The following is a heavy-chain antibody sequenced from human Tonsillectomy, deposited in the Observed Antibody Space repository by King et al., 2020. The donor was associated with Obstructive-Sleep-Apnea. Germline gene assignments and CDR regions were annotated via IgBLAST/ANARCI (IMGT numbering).Heavy chain of an antibody. J-gene: IGHJ4*02. Sequence: QLVQSGAEVKKPGASVKVSCKTFGYTFTGFYIHWVRQAPGQGLEWMGWINPDSGGTDYAQKFQGRVTMTRDTSISTVYMELSRLTSDDTAVYYCARGSELMTYWGQGTLVTVSS. CDR2: INPDSGGT. V-gene: IGHV1-2*02. D-gene: IGHD2-8*01. CDR3: ARGSELMTY. CDR1: GYTFTGFY.